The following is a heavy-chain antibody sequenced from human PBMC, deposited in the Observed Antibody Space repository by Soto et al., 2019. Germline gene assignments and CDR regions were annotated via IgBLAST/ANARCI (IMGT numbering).Heavy chain of an antibody. V-gene: IGHV3-53*01. CDR3: ARYIVATMHALDV. CDR1: GFTVSSNF. J-gene: IGHJ6*02. Sequence: EVQLVESGGGLIQPGGSLRLSCVASGFTVSSNFMSWVRQAPGKGLEWVSLIYSGGVTTYYADSVKGRFTISRDNSQNTLYLQMNSLRAEDTAVYYCARYIVATMHALDVWGQGTTVTVSS. CDR2: IYSGGVTT. D-gene: IGHD5-12*01.